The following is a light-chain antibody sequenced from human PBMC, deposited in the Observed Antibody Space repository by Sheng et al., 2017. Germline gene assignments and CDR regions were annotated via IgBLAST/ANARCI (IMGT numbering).Light chain of an antibody. V-gene: IGLV3-1*01. CDR3: QAWDSGTVV. CDR2: QDT. J-gene: IGLJ2*01. Sequence: SSQLTQPPSVSVSPGQTASISCSGDKLGDKYVSWYQQKPGQSPLLVLFQDTRRPSGIPERFPGSNSGNTATLTISGTQATDEGDYFCQAWDSGTVVFGGGTNLAVL. CDR1: KLGDKY.